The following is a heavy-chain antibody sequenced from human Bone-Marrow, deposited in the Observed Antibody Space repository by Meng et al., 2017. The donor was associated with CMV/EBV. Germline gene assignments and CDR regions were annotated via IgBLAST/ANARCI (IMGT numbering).Heavy chain of an antibody. J-gene: IGHJ4*02. Sequence: SCGGSGFTFSNAWMNWLRQAPGKGLEWVCRIKSKYDGGTIEYAAPVKGRFTISRDDSKNTVSLQMNSLQTEDTAVYYCATGGYYLDFWGLGILVTVSS. CDR1: GFTFSNAW. CDR2: IKSKYDGGTI. CDR3: ATGGYYLDF. V-gene: IGHV3-15*07.